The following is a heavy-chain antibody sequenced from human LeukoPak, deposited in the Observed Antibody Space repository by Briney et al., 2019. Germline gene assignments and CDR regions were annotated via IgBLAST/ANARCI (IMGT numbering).Heavy chain of an antibody. D-gene: IGHD6-13*01. Sequence: GASVKVSCKASGYTFTSYGISWVRQAPGHGLEWMGWISAYNGNTNYAQRLQGRVTMTTDTSTSTAYMELRSLRSDDTAVYYCARGSSSWYGGAFDIWGQGTMVTVSS. CDR1: GYTFTSYG. J-gene: IGHJ3*02. CDR3: ARGSSSWYGGAFDI. CDR2: ISAYNGNT. V-gene: IGHV1-18*04.